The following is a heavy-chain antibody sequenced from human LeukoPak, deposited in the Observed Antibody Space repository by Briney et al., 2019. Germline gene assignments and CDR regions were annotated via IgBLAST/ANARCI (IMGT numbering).Heavy chain of an antibody. CDR3: ARENGDFAFDP. Sequence: SETLSLTCTVSGGSISSYYWSWIRQPPGKGLEWIGYIYYSGSTNYNPSLKSRVTISVDTFKNQFSLKLSSVTAADTAVYYCARENGDFAFDPWGQGTLVTVSS. J-gene: IGHJ5*02. CDR1: GGSISSYY. V-gene: IGHV4-59*01. D-gene: IGHD4-17*01. CDR2: IYYSGST.